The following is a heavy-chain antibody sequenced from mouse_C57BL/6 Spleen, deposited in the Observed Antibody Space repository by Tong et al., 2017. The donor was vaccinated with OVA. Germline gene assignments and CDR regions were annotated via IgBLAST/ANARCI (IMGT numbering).Heavy chain of an antibody. D-gene: IGHD2-2*01. CDR1: GFTFSSYA. CDR2: ISSGGDYI. J-gene: IGHJ3*01. CDR3: TRDSGYDGAWFAY. V-gene: IGHV5-9-1*02. Sequence: EVQLQESGGGLVQPGGSLKLSCAASGFTFSSYAMSWVRQTPEKRLEWVAYISSGGDYIYYADTVKGRFTISRDNARNTLYLQMSSLKSEDTAMYYCTRDSGYDGAWFAYWGQGTLVTVSA.